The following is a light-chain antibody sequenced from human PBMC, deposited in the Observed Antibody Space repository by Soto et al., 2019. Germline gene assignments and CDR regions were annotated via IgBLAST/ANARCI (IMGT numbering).Light chain of an antibody. CDR2: DAS. J-gene: IGKJ1*01. V-gene: IGKV3-11*01. Sequence: EIVLTQSPATLSLSPGERATLSCRASQSVSSYLAWYQQKPGQAPRLLIYDASNRASGISARFSGSGSGTDFTLTISSLEPEDFAVYYCQQRSNWLWTFGQGTKVDIK. CDR3: QQRSNWLWT. CDR1: QSVSSY.